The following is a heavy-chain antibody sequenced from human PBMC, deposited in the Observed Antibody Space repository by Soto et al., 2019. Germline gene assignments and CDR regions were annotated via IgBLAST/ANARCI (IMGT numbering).Heavy chain of an antibody. D-gene: IGHD6-25*01. CDR1: GFTFSRFP. CDR3: ARDGWAAAEN. V-gene: IGHV3-74*01. CDR2: ISGDGYTT. J-gene: IGHJ4*02. Sequence: EIHLVESGGGLVQPGGSLRLSCAASGFTFSRFPMHWVRQVPGKGLVWVSHISGDGYTTKYADSVKGRFTISRDNAENTLYLQMNSLRVEDTALHYCARDGWAAAENWGQGTRVTVSS.